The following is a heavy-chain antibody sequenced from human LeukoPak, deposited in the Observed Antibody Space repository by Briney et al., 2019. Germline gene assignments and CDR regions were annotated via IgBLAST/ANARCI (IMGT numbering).Heavy chain of an antibody. D-gene: IGHD5-18*01. V-gene: IGHV1-2*02. CDR2: TNPNSGGT. Sequence: ASVKVSCKASGYTFTGYYMHWVRQAPGQGLEWMGWTNPNSGGTNYAQKFQGRVTMTRDTSISTAYMELSRLRSDDTAVYYCARGSSYGYYYYYYYMDVWGKGTTVTVSS. J-gene: IGHJ6*03. CDR1: GYTFTGYY. CDR3: ARGSSYGYYYYYYYMDV.